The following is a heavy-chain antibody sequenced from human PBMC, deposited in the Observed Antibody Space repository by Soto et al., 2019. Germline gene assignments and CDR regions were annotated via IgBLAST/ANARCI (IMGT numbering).Heavy chain of an antibody. CDR1: GGSISSYY. CDR2: IYNSGST. Sequence: SETLSLTCTVSGGSISSYYWSWIRRPPGKGLEWIGYIYNSGSTHSNPSLQSRVTISVDTSKNQFSLKLSSVTAADTGIYYCARARITMVREVIKYNMDVWGQGTTVT. V-gene: IGHV4-59*01. J-gene: IGHJ6*02. D-gene: IGHD3-10*01. CDR3: ARARITMVREVIKYNMDV.